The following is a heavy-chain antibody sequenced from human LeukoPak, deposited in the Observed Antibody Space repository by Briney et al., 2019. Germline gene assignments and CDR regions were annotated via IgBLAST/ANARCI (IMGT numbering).Heavy chain of an antibody. CDR3: AKRSRDGYSSPIDY. J-gene: IGHJ4*02. Sequence: GGSLRLSCAASGFTFSSYAMSWVRQAPGKGLEWVSGISGSGLSTYYVDSVKGRFTISRDNSWDTLYLQMSSLRAEDTAVYYCAKRSRDGYSSPIDYWGQGTLVTVSS. V-gene: IGHV3-23*01. CDR1: GFTFSSYA. D-gene: IGHD5-24*01. CDR2: ISGSGLST.